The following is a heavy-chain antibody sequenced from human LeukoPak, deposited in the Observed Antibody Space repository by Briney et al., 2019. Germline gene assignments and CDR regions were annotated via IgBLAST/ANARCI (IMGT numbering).Heavy chain of an antibody. D-gene: IGHD6-13*01. J-gene: IGHJ4*02. Sequence: SGPTLVNPTQTLTLTCTFSGFSLTTSGVGAGWVRQPPGKALEWLALIYWNDDKRYSPSLKSRLTITKDTSKNQVVLTVTNMDPVDTATYYCASSPSSWPMNYWGQGTLVTVSS. CDR3: ASSPSSWPMNY. CDR2: IYWNDDK. CDR1: GFSLTTSGVG. V-gene: IGHV2-5*01.